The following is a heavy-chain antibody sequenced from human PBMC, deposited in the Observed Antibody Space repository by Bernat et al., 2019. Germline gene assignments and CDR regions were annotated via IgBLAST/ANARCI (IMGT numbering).Heavy chain of an antibody. D-gene: IGHD3-22*01. J-gene: IGHJ4*02. CDR1: GFTFSNYG. Sequence: QVQLVESGGGVVQPGTSLRLSCAASGFTFSNYGMHWVRQAPGKGLEWVAIISYDGSDKHYADSVKGRFTISRENSKNTLYLQMNSLRAEDTAVYYCAGLTMIVVAGGFDYWGQGTLVTVSS. CDR3: AGLTMIVVAGGFDY. V-gene: IGHV3-30*03. CDR2: ISYDGSDK.